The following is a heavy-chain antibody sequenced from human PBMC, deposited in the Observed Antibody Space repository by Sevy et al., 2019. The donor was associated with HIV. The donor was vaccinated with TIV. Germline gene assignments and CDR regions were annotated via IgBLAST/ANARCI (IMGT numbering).Heavy chain of an antibody. J-gene: IGHJ4*02. D-gene: IGHD2-15*01. Sequence: SETLSLTCTVSGGSISSYYWSWIRQPPGKGLEWIGYIYYSGSTNYNPSLKSRVTISVDTSKNQFSLKLSSVTAADTAVYYYARVHCSGGSCYSVEPAFDYWGQGTLVTVSS. CDR2: IYYSGST. CDR1: GGSISSYY. CDR3: ARVHCSGGSCYSVEPAFDY. V-gene: IGHV4-59*01.